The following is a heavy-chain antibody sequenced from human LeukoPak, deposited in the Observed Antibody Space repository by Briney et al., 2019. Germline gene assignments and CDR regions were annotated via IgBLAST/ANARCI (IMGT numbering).Heavy chain of an antibody. CDR1: GFTFSSYG. Sequence: GGSLRLSCAASGFTFSSYGMHWVRQAPGKGLEWVAFIRYDGSNKYYADSVKGRFTISRDNSKNTLYLQMNSLRAEDTAVYYCAKGQIYYYYMDVWGKGTTVTISS. V-gene: IGHV3-30*02. CDR3: AKGQIYYYYMDV. CDR2: IRYDGSNK. J-gene: IGHJ6*03.